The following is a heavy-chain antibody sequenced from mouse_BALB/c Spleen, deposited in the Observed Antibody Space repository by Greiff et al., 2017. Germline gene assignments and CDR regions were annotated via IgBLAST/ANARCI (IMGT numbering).Heavy chain of an antibody. CDR1: GFTFSSFG. J-gene: IGHJ4*01. D-gene: IGHD1-1*01. Sequence: EVMLVESGGGLVQPGGSRKLSCAASGFTFSSFGMHWVRQAPEKGLEWVAYISSGSSTIYYADTVKGRFTISRDNPKNTLFLQMTSLRSEDTAMYYCARGVTTVVDAMDYWGQGTSVTVSS. V-gene: IGHV5-17*02. CDR3: ARGVTTVVDAMDY. CDR2: ISSGSSTI.